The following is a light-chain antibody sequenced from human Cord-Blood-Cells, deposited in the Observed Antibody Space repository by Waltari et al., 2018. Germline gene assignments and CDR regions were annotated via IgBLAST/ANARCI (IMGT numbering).Light chain of an antibody. CDR2: EGS. J-gene: IGLJ3*02. Sequence: QSALTQPASVSGSPGQSITISCTGTRSDGGSYNLVSWYQQHPGKAPKLMIYEGSKRPSGVSNRFSGSKSGNTASLTISGLQAEDEADYYCCSYAGSWVFGGGTKLTVL. CDR1: RSDGGSYNL. V-gene: IGLV2-23*01. CDR3: CSYAGSWV.